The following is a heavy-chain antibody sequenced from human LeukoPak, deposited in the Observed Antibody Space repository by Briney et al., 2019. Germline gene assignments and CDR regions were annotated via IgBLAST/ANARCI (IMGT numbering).Heavy chain of an antibody. V-gene: IGHV3-23*01. D-gene: IGHD6-19*01. CDR2: ISGSGGST. J-gene: IGHJ4*02. CDR1: GLTFSSYA. CDR3: AKDALMRQWLVLYYFDY. Sequence: GGSLRLSCAASGLTFSSYAMSWVRQAPGKGLEWVSAISGSGGSTYYADSVKGRFTISRDNSKNTLYLQMNSLRAEDTAVYYCAKDALMRQWLVLYYFDYWGQGTLVTVSS.